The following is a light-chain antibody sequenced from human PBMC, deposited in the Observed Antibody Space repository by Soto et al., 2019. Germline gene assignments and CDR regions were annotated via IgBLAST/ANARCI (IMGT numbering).Light chain of an antibody. CDR1: SSDVGGYNY. CDR2: DVS. CDR3: TSYTSSSTLPYV. Sequence: QSALTQPASVPGSPGQSITISCTGTSSDVGGYNYVSWYQQHPGKAPKLMIYDVSNRPSGVSNRFSGSKSGNTASLTISGLQAEDEADNYCTSYTSSSTLPYVFGTGTKVTVL. J-gene: IGLJ1*01. V-gene: IGLV2-14*01.